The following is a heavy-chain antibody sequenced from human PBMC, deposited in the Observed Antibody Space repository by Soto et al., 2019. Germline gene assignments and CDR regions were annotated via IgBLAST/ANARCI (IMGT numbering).Heavy chain of an antibody. Sequence: QVQLVQSGAEVKKPGSSVKVSCKASGGTFSSYAISWVRQAPGQGLEWMGGIIPIFGTANYAQKFQGRVTITADETTSKAYMELSSLRSEDTAVYYCARLGRGYIYVYPPWGYFDVWGQGTLVTVSS. D-gene: IGHD5-18*01. CDR1: GGTFSSYA. CDR2: IIPIFGTA. CDR3: ARLGRGYIYVYPPWGYFDV. V-gene: IGHV1-69*01. J-gene: IGHJ4*02.